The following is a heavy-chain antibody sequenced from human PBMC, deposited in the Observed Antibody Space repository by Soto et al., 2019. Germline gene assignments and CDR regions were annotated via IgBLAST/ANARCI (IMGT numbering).Heavy chain of an antibody. D-gene: IGHD3-22*01. V-gene: IGHV1-8*01. CDR2: VNPNSGNT. Sequence: ASVKVSCKASGYTFTSHDIMWVRQATGRGLEGMGWVNPNSGNTDSAHKFQGRVTMTWNTAINTVYMELSSLRFEDTAVYYCARGYYDSSGYYPIDYWGQGTLVTVSS. J-gene: IGHJ4*02. CDR1: GYTFTSHD. CDR3: ARGYYDSSGYYPIDY.